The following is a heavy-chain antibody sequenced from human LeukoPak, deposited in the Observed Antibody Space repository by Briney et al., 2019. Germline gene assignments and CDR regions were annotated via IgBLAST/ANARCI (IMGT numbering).Heavy chain of an antibody. Sequence: ASVKVSCKASGYTLTSYDINWVRRATGQGLEWMGWMNPNSGNTGYAQKFQGRVTITRNTSISTAYMELSSLRSEDTAVYYCARGPSELGAFDIWGQGTMVTVSS. CDR3: ARGPSELGAFDI. J-gene: IGHJ3*02. V-gene: IGHV1-8*03. D-gene: IGHD1-26*01. CDR2: MNPNSGNT. CDR1: GYTLTSYD.